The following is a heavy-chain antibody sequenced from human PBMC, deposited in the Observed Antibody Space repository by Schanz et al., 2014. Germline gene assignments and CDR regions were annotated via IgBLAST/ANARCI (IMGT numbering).Heavy chain of an antibody. Sequence: QLQLQESGPGLVKPSETLSLTCTVSGGSISSYYWSWIRQPPGKGLEWIGYIYYSGDTNYNPSLKSRVTISGDTSKNQFSLRLSSVTAADTAVYFCASFVPRGYYFDYWGQGTLVTVSS. CDR3: ASFVPRGYYFDY. J-gene: IGHJ4*02. CDR1: GGSISSYY. D-gene: IGHD3-10*01. V-gene: IGHV4-59*01. CDR2: IYYSGDT.